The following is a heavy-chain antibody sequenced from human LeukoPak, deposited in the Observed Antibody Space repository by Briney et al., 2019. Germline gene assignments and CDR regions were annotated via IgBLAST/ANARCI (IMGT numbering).Heavy chain of an antibody. Sequence: PGGSLRLSCAASGFTVSSNYMSWVRQAPGKGLEWVSVIYSGGSTYYADSVKGRFTISRDNSKNTLYLQMNSLRAEDTAVYYCAREGGYSSGWYWDWGQGTLVTVSS. D-gene: IGHD6-19*01. V-gene: IGHV3-66*01. CDR3: AREGGYSSGWYWD. CDR2: IYSGGST. J-gene: IGHJ4*02. CDR1: GFTVSSNY.